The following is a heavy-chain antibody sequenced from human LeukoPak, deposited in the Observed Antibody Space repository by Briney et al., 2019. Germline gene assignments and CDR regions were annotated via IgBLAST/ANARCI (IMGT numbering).Heavy chain of an antibody. Sequence: GGSLRLSCAASGFTFSSYWMHWVRHAPGKGLVWVSRINSDGSSTSYADSVKGRFTISRDNAKNTLYLQMNSLRADDTAVYYCARGGYYSKDWFDPWGQGTLVTVSS. CDR2: INSDGSST. V-gene: IGHV3-74*01. CDR1: GFTFSSYW. J-gene: IGHJ5*02. CDR3: ARGGYYSKDWFDP. D-gene: IGHD3-22*01.